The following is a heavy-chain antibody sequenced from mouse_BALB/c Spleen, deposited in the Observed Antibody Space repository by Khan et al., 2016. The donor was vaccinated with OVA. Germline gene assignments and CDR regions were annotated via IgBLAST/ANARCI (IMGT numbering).Heavy chain of an antibody. Sequence: QIQLVQSGPELKKPGETVKISCKASGYTFTNYGLNWVKQAPGKGLQWMGWINTNTGEPTYAVDFKGRFAFSLETSASTAYLQINNLKNEDMATYFCARPPYFSYVMVYWGQGTSVTVSS. V-gene: IGHV9-1*02. CDR2: INTNTGEP. D-gene: IGHD2-10*01. CDR3: ARPPYFSYVMVY. J-gene: IGHJ4*01. CDR1: GYTFTNYG.